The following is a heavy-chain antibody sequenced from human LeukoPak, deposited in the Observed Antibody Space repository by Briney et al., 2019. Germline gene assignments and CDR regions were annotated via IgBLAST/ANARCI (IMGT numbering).Heavy chain of an antibody. Sequence: GASVKVSCKASGYTFTDYTMHWVRQAPGQRLEWMGWINAGNGNTKYSQKFQGRVTITADESTSTAYMELSSLRSEDTAVYYCARDNFGVTTRRIGMDVWGQGTTVTVSS. V-gene: IGHV1-3*01. J-gene: IGHJ6*02. CDR1: GYTFTDYT. D-gene: IGHD4-11*01. CDR3: ARDNFGVTTRRIGMDV. CDR2: INAGNGNT.